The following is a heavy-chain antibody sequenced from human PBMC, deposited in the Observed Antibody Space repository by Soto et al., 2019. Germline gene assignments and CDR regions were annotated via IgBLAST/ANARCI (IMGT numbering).Heavy chain of an antibody. Sequence: ASVKVSCKASGYTFTSYDINWVRQATGQGLEWMGWMNPNSGNTGYAQKFQGRVTMTTDTSTSTAYMELRSLRSDDTAVYYCARDLGYCSGGSCFLFDYWGQGTLVTVSS. V-gene: IGHV1-8*01. CDR2: MNPNSGNT. J-gene: IGHJ4*02. CDR1: GYTFTSYD. CDR3: ARDLGYCSGGSCFLFDY. D-gene: IGHD2-15*01.